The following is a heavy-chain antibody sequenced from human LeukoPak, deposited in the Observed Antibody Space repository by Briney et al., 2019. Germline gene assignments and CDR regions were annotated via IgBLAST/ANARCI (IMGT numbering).Heavy chain of an antibody. Sequence: GASVKVSCKASGYTFGDYYIQWVRQAPGQGLEYMGHINPNGGGTNYAQNFLDRVTMTWDTSITTAYMELSSLRSDDTAMYYCARDLDIVVVVPSSHTAFDPWGQGTLVTVSS. D-gene: IGHD2-15*01. V-gene: IGHV1-2*06. J-gene: IGHJ5*02. CDR2: INPNGGGT. CDR1: GYTFGDYY. CDR3: ARDLDIVVVVPSSHTAFDP.